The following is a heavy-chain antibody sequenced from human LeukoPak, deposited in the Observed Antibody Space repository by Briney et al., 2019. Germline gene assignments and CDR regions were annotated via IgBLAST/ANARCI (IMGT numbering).Heavy chain of an antibody. Sequence: SETLSLTCTVSGGSISSYYWSWIRQPPGKGLEWIGYIYYSGSTNYNPSLKSRVTISVDTSKNQFSLKLSSVTAADTAVYYCASVILGRGKYYFDCWGQGTLVTVSS. CDR1: GGSISSYY. J-gene: IGHJ4*02. D-gene: IGHD3-10*01. CDR3: ASVILGRGKYYFDC. V-gene: IGHV4-59*01. CDR2: IYYSGST.